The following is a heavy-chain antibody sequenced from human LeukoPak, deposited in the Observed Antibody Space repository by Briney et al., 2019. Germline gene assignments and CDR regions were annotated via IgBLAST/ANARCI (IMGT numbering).Heavy chain of an antibody. CDR2: IRSSSNYI. CDR1: GFTFSSYG. Sequence: GGSLRPSCAASGFTFSSYGMHWVRQAPGKGLEWVSSIRSSSNYIYYADSVKGRFTISRDNAKNSLYLQMNSLRAEDTAVYYCARGGDWAFDSWGQGTLATVSS. J-gene: IGHJ4*02. V-gene: IGHV3-21*01. CDR3: ARGGDWAFDS. D-gene: IGHD2-21*02.